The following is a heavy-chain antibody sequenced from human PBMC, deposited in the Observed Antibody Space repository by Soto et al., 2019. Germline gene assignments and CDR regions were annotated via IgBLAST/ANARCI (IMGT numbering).Heavy chain of an antibody. D-gene: IGHD3-10*01. CDR1: GFTFSDHY. CDR2: ISSSGTTI. CDR3: ASDPYYYASGY. V-gene: IGHV3-11*01. Sequence: QVQLVESGGGLVKPGGSLRLSCAASGFTFSDHYMTWIHQAPGKGLEWVSKISSSGTTIYYADSVKGRFTVSRDNAKNSVYLQMDSLRAEDTAVYYCASDPYYYASGYWGQGTLVTVSS. J-gene: IGHJ4*02.